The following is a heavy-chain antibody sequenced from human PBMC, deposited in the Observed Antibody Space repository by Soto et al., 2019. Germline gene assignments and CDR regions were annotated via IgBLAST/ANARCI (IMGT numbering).Heavy chain of an antibody. J-gene: IGHJ6*02. D-gene: IGHD6-13*01. CDR2: INWNGGST. CDR3: ARDMHSSSWYLESDYYGMDV. Sequence: GGSLRLSCAASGFTFDDYGMSWVRQAPGKGLEWVSGINWNGGSTGYADSVKGRFTISRDNAKNSLYLQMNSLRAEDTALYYCARDMHSSSWYLESDYYGMDVWGQGTTVTVSS. V-gene: IGHV3-20*04. CDR1: GFTFDDYG.